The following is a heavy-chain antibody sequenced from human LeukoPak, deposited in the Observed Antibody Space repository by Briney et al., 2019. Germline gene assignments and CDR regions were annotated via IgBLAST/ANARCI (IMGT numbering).Heavy chain of an antibody. V-gene: IGHV3-21*01. D-gene: IGHD3-3*01. J-gene: IGHJ6*02. CDR2: ISSSSSYI. CDR1: GFTFSSYS. CDR3: ARDIPTPTYYDFWSGPTPSYGMDV. Sequence: PGGSLRLSCAASGFTFSSYSMNWVRQAPGEGLEWVSSISSSSSYIYYADSVKGRFTISRDNAKNSLYLQMNSLRAEDTAVYYCARDIPTPTYYDFWSGPTPSYGMDVWGQGTTVTVSS.